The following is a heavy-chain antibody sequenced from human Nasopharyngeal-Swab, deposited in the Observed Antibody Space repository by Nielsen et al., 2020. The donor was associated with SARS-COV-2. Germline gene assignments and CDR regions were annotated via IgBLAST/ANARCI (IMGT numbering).Heavy chain of an antibody. D-gene: IGHD6-6*01. J-gene: IGHJ3*02. Sequence: ASVKVSCKASGYTFTSYGISWVRQAPGQGLEWMGWISAYNGNTNYAQKFQGRVTITRDTSASTAYMELSSLRSEDTAVYYCARDSPSLDDAFDIWGQGTMVTVSS. CDR1: GYTFTSYG. V-gene: IGHV1-18*01. CDR2: ISAYNGNT. CDR3: ARDSPSLDDAFDI.